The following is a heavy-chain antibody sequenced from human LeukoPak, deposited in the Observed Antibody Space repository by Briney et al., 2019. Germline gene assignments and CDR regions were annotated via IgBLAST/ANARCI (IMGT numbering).Heavy chain of an antibody. CDR3: TRDMIRGVPDYIDY. CDR1: GFRFSSYD. V-gene: IGHV3-30-3*01. J-gene: IGHJ4*02. Sequence: GRSQRLSCAATGFRFSSYDMHWVRQAPGKGLEWVAAISAEGDIQIYLDSVMGRFTISRDNSKSTLYLQMNSLRIEDTGFYYCTRDMIRGVPDYIDYWGQGTLVTVSS. CDR2: ISAEGDIQ. D-gene: IGHD3-10*01.